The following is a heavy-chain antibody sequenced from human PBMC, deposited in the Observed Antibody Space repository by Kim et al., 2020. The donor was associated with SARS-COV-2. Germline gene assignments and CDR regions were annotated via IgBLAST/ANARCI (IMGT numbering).Heavy chain of an antibody. J-gene: IGHJ6*02. Sequence: ASVKVSCKASGYTFTSYDINWVRQATGQGLEWMGWMNPNSGNTGYAQKFQGRVTMTRNTSISTAYMELSSLRSEDTAVYYCARGGGPLYDILTGYSSYYYYGMDVWGQGTTVTVSS. CDR3: ARGGGPLYDILTGYSSYYYYGMDV. D-gene: IGHD3-9*01. CDR2: MNPNSGNT. V-gene: IGHV1-8*01. CDR1: GYTFTSYD.